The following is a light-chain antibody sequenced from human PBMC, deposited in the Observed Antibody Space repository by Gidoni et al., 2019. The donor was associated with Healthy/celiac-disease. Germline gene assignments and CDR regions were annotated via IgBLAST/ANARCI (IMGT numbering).Light chain of an antibody. Sequence: DIQMTQSPSSLSASVGDRVTITCRASQSISSYLNWYQQKPGKAPKLLIYAASSLQSGVPSRFSGSGSGTDFTLTISSLQPEDFATYYCQQSYSTPSITFXXXTRXEIK. J-gene: IGKJ5*01. CDR2: AAS. V-gene: IGKV1-39*01. CDR1: QSISSY. CDR3: QQSYSTPSIT.